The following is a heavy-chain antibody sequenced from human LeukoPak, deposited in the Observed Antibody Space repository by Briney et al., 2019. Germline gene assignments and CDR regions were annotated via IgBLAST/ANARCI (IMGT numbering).Heavy chain of an antibody. V-gene: IGHV5-51*01. CDR3: ARRSYGYAFDI. D-gene: IGHD5-18*01. J-gene: IGHJ3*02. CDR2: IYPGDSDT. Sequence: GESLKISCKGSGYIFTSYWIGWVRQMPGKGLEWMGIIYPGDSDTKYSPSLQGQVTISADKSISTAYLQWSSLKASDTAMYYCARRSYGYAFDIWGQGTMVTVPS. CDR1: GYIFTSYW.